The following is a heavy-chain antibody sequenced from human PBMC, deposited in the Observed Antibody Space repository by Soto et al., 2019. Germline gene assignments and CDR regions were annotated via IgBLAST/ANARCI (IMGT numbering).Heavy chain of an antibody. CDR2: ISYDGSNK. J-gene: IGHJ6*02. CDR3: AKDRAYYYYGMDV. Sequence: QVQLVESGGGVVQPGRSLRLSCAASGFTFSSYGMHWVRQAPGKGLEWVAGISYDGSNKYYADSVKGRFTISRDNSNNPLYMQMNSLRAADTAVYYCAKDRAYYYYGMDVWGQGTTVTVSS. CDR1: GFTFSSYG. V-gene: IGHV3-30*18.